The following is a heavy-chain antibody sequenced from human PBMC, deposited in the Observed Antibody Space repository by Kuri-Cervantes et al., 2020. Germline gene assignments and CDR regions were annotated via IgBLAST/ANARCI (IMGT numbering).Heavy chain of an antibody. V-gene: IGHV4-4*07. Sequence: SETLSLTCTVSGGSISSYYWSWIRQPAGKGLEWIGRIYTSGSTNYNPSLKSRVTISVDKSKYQFSLRLSSVTAADTAVYYCARLPWDYYATSASYFDLWGRGTLVTVSS. CDR3: ARLPWDYYATSASYFDL. J-gene: IGHJ2*01. D-gene: IGHD3-22*01. CDR1: GGSISSYY. CDR2: IYTSGST.